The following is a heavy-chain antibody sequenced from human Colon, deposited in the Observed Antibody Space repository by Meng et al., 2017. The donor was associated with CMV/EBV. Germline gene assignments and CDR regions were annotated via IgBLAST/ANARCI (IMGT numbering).Heavy chain of an antibody. V-gene: IGHV5-51*01. CDR3: ARRYGAGSYGMDV. D-gene: IGHD3-10*01. CDR2: IYPNDNDT. Sequence: GGSLKISCRGSGFTFTTYWIAWVRQMPGKGLEWMGIIYPNDNDTRYSPSFQGQVTISADKSIGTAYLQWSSLKASDTAIYYCARRYGAGSYGMDVWGLGTTVTVSS. J-gene: IGHJ6*02. CDR1: GFTFTTYW.